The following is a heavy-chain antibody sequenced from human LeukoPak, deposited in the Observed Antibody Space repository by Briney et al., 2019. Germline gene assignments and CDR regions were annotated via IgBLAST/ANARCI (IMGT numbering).Heavy chain of an antibody. V-gene: IGHV4-59*01. CDR1: GGSISSYY. CDR3: ARGRIDFWSGYYSFDY. Sequence: KPSETLSLTCTVSGGSISSYYWSWIRQPPGKGLEWIGYIYYSGSTNYNPSLKSRVTISVDTSKNQFSLKLSSVTAADTAVYYCARGRIDFWSGYYSFDYWGQGTLVTVSS. CDR2: IYYSGST. J-gene: IGHJ4*02. D-gene: IGHD3-3*01.